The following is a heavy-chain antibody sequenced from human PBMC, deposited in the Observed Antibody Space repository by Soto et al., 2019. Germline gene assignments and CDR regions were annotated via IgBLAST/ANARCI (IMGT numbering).Heavy chain of an antibody. Sequence: ASVKVSCKVSGYTLTELSMHWVRQAPGKGLEWMGGFDPEDGETIYAQKFQGRVTMTEDTSTDTAYMELSSLRSEDTAVYYCATDGALISSGWYEFDYWGQGTLVTVSS. CDR2: FDPEDGET. J-gene: IGHJ4*02. CDR3: ATDGALISSGWYEFDY. CDR1: GYTLTELS. V-gene: IGHV1-24*01. D-gene: IGHD6-19*01.